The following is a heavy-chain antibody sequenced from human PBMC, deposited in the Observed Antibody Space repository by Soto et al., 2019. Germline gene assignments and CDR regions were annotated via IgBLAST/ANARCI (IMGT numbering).Heavy chain of an antibody. CDR1: GYSFAGHW. J-gene: IGHJ4*02. Sequence: GESLKISCQGSGYSFAGHWISWVRQMPGKGLEWMGRIDPSDSYTNYSPSFEGHVTMSADTSVNTAYLQWRGLRASDTAIYFCARLKVGATSDYWGQGTLVTVSS. D-gene: IGHD1-26*01. CDR2: IDPSDSYT. CDR3: ARLKVGATSDY. V-gene: IGHV5-10-1*01.